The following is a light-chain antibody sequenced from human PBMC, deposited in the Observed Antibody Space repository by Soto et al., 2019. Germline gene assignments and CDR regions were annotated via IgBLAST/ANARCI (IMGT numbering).Light chain of an antibody. CDR1: QSVNSY. Sequence: EIVLTQSPATLSLSPGERATLSCRASQSVNSYLAWYQQKRGQAPRLLIYDASNRATGIPARFSGSGSGTDFTLTISSLEPEDFAVYYCQQRISWPPITFGQGTRLESK. J-gene: IGKJ5*01. CDR3: QQRISWPPIT. CDR2: DAS. V-gene: IGKV3-11*01.